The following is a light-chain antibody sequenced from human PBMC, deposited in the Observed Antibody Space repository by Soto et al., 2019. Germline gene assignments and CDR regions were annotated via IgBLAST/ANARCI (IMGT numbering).Light chain of an antibody. CDR2: DVN. Sequence: QSALTQPASVSGSPGQSITISCTGTSSDVGGYNYVSWYQQHPGKAPKLMIYDVNNRPSGVSNRFSGSKSGNTASLTISGLQAEDEADYYSSSYTRSNTYIFGTGTQVTVL. J-gene: IGLJ1*01. V-gene: IGLV2-14*01. CDR3: SSYTRSNTYI. CDR1: SSDVGGYNY.